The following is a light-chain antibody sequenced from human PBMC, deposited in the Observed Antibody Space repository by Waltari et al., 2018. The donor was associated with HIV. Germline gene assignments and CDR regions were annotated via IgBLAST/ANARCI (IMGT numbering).Light chain of an antibody. CDR2: DVS. CDR3: TSSTTINTYV. J-gene: IGLJ1*01. CDR1: SSDVGGYNH. V-gene: IGLV2-14*03. Sequence: QSALTQPASVSGSPGQSLTISCTGTSSDVGGYNHVSWYQQHPAKAPKFIIYDVSNRPSVVSNRFSGSKSGNTASLTISVLQAEDEADYYCTSSTTINTYVFGTGTKVTVL.